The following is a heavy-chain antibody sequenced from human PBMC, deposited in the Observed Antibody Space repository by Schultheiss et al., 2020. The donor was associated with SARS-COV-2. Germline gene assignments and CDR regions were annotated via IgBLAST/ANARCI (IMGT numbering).Heavy chain of an antibody. V-gene: IGHV3-30*18. Sequence: GGSLRLSCAASGFTFSSYGMHWVRQAPGKGLEWVAVISYDGSKKYYADSVKGRLTISRDNSRNTLYLQMNSLRAEDTAVYYCAKDSMSYCDYWGQGTLVTVS. D-gene: IGHD2-15*01. CDR1: GFTFSSYG. J-gene: IGHJ4*02. CDR3: AKDSMSYCDY. CDR2: ISYDGSKK.